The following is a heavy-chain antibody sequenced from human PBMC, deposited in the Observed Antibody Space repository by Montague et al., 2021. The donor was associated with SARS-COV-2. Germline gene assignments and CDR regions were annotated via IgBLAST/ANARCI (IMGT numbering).Heavy chain of an antibody. CDR3: AKVLGGWFPFPADY. CDR1: GFTFSSYA. CDR2: LSGSGDSL. Sequence: SLRLSCAASGFTFSSYAMSWVRQTPGKGLEWVSALSGSGDSLYYADSVKGRFTISRDNSKNTVYLWVNSLRADDTALYYCAKVLGGWFPFPADYWGQGTLVTVSS. J-gene: IGHJ4*02. V-gene: IGHV3-23*01. D-gene: IGHD6-19*01.